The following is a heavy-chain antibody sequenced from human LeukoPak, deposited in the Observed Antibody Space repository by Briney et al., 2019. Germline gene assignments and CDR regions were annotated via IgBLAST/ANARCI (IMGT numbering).Heavy chain of an antibody. CDR2: MNPNSGNT. CDR1: RYTFTSYD. CDR3: ARCCYYGSGSDTDYYYYGMDV. J-gene: IGHJ6*02. D-gene: IGHD3-10*01. V-gene: IGHV1-8*01. Sequence: ASVKVSCKASRYTFTSYDINWVRQATGQGLEWMGWMNPNSGNTGYAQKFQGRVTMTRNTSISTAYMELSSLRSEDTAVYYCARCCYYGSGSDTDYYYYGMDVWGQGTTVTVSS.